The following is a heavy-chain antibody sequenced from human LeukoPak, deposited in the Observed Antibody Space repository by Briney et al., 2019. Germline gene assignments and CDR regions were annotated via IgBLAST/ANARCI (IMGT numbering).Heavy chain of an antibody. CDR2: ISSSSSYI. CDR3: ARDDTAVAGTELDY. CDR1: GFTFSSYS. J-gene: IGHJ4*02. V-gene: IGHV3-21*01. Sequence: GGSLRLSCAASGFTFSSYSMNWVRQAPGKGLEWVSSISSSSSYIYYADSVKGRFTISRDAAKNSLYLQMNSLRDEDTAVYYCARDDTAVAGTELDYWGQGTLVTVSS. D-gene: IGHD6-19*01.